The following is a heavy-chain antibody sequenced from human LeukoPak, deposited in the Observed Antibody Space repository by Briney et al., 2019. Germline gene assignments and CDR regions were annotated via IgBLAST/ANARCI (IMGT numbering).Heavy chain of an antibody. CDR2: ITSSSTNI. J-gene: IGHJ4*02. CDR3: ARDKFGVTATQSSVY. Sequence: GGSLRLSCAASGFTFSTYNMNWVRQAPGKGLEWVSHITSSSTNIYYADSVKGRFTISRDNAKNALSLQMNSLRDEDTAVYYCARDKFGVTATQSSVYWGQGTLVTVSS. D-gene: IGHD2-21*02. CDR1: GFTFSTYN. V-gene: IGHV3-48*02.